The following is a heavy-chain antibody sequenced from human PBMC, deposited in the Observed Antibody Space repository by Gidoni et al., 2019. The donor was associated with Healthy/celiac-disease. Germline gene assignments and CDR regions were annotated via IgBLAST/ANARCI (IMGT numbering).Heavy chain of an antibody. CDR2: ISGSGGST. D-gene: IGHD6-19*01. V-gene: IGHV3-23*01. CDR3: AKTSIAVAGDFDY. Sequence: EVQLLESGGGWVQPGGSLRLSCAPSGFPFRSYAMRWVRQAPGKGLEWVSAISGSGGSTYYADSVKGRFTISRDNSKNTLYLQMNSLRAEDTAVYYCAKTSIAVAGDFDYWGQGTLVTVSS. J-gene: IGHJ4*02. CDR1: GFPFRSYA.